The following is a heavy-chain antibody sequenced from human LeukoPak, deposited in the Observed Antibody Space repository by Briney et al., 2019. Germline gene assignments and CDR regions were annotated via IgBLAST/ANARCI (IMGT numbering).Heavy chain of an antibody. D-gene: IGHD2-2*01. J-gene: IGHJ4*02. CDR1: GFTFGDYA. Sequence: GRSLRLSCTASGFTFGDYAMSWVRQAPGKGLEWVGFIRSKAYGGTTEYAASVKGRFTISRDDSKSIAYLQMNSLKTEDTAVYYCSRGYCSSTTCYLLFWGQGTLVTASS. V-gene: IGHV3-49*04. CDR2: IRSKAYGGTT. CDR3: SRGYCSSTTCYLLF.